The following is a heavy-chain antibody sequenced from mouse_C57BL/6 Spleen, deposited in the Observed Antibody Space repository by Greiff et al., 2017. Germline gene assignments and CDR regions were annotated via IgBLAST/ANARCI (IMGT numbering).Heavy chain of an antibody. CDR1: GYTFTSYW. J-gene: IGHJ4*01. D-gene: IGHD1-1*01. CDR3: ARKDGSSFYYAMDY. V-gene: IGHV1-61*01. Sequence: VQLQQPGAELVRPGSSVKLSCKASGYTFTSYWMDWVKQRPGQGLEWIGNIYTSDSETHYNHKFKDKATLTVDKSSSTAYMQLSSLTSADSAVYYCARKDGSSFYYAMDYWGQGTSVTVSS. CDR2: IYTSDSET.